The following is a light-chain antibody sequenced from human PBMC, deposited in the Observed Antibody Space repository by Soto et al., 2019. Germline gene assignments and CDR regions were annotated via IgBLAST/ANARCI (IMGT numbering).Light chain of an antibody. J-gene: IGLJ1*01. CDR2: SNN. CDR1: SSKIGSNY. V-gene: IGLV1-47*02. Sequence: QSVLTQPPSASGTPGQRVTISCSGSSSKIGSNYVYWYQQLPGTAPKLLIYSNNQRPSGVPDRFSGSKSGTSASLAISGLRSEDEADYYCAAWDDSLSAPYVFGTGTKVTVL. CDR3: AAWDDSLSAPYV.